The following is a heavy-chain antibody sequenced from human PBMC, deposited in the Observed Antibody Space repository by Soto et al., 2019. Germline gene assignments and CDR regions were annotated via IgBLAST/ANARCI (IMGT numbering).Heavy chain of an antibody. CDR2: ISAYNGNT. J-gene: IGHJ6*02. CDR1: GYTFTSYG. D-gene: IGHD2-15*01. V-gene: IGHV1-18*01. Sequence: QVQLVQSGAEVKKPGASVQVSCKASGYTFTSYGISWVRQAPGQGLEWMGWISAYNGNTNYAQKLQGRVTMTTDTSTSTAYMELRSLRSDDTAVYYCARDIVVVVAATDYYCYYGMDVWGQGTTVTVSS. CDR3: ARDIVVVVAATDYYCYYGMDV.